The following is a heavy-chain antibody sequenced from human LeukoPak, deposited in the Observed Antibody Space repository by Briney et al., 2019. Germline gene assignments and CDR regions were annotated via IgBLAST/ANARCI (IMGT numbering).Heavy chain of an antibody. CDR3: ARDKLARPANYYYGMDV. D-gene: IGHD6-6*01. CDR2: IYSGGST. Sequence: GGSLRLSCAASGFTVSSNYMSWVRQAPGKGLEWVSVIYSGGSTYYADSVKGRFTISRDNSKNTLYLQMNSLRSEDTAVYYCARDKLARPANYYYGMDVWGQGTTVTVSS. CDR1: GFTVSSNY. V-gene: IGHV3-53*05. J-gene: IGHJ6*02.